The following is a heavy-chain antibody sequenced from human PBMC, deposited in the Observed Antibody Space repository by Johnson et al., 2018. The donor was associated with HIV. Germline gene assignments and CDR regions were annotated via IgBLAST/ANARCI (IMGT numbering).Heavy chain of an antibody. Sequence: QVQLVESGGGVVQPGRSLRLSCAASGFTFSNYAMHWVRQAPGQGLEWVSGINWSSGNIDYADSVKGRFTISRDNSKNTLSLQMNSLRAEDTAVYYCAKSDCSGGSCYSVWRHAFDIWGQGTMVTVSS. J-gene: IGHJ3*02. D-gene: IGHD2-15*01. CDR2: INWSSGNI. CDR1: GFTFSNYA. CDR3: AKSDCSGGSCYSVWRHAFDI. V-gene: IGHV3-NL1*01.